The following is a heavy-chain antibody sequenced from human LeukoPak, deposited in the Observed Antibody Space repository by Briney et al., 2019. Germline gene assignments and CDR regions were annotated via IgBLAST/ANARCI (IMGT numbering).Heavy chain of an antibody. Sequence: GGSLRLSCAASGFTFDDYTMHWVRQAPGKGLEWVSLISWDGGSTYYADSVKGRFAISRDNSKNTLYLQMNSLRADDTAVYYCATEGFIHGYHGIDAWGQGTIVTVSS. CDR3: ATEGFIHGYHGIDA. D-gene: IGHD3-22*01. V-gene: IGHV3-43*01. CDR1: GFTFDDYT. J-gene: IGHJ3*01. CDR2: ISWDGGST.